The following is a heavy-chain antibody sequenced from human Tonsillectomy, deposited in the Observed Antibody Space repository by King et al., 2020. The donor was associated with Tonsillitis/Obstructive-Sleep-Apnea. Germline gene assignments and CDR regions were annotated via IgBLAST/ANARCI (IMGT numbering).Heavy chain of an antibody. CDR1: GYTLTELS. J-gene: IGHJ6*02. Sequence: VQLVESGAEVKKPGASVKVSCKVSGYTLTELSMHWVRQAPGKGLEWMGGFDPEDGETIYAQKFQGRVTTTEDTSTDTAYMELSSLRSEDTAVYYCATWGVWGIYSNYGMDVWGQGTTVTVSS. CDR3: ATWGVWGIYSNYGMDV. D-gene: IGHD3-16*01. V-gene: IGHV1-24*01. CDR2: FDPEDGET.